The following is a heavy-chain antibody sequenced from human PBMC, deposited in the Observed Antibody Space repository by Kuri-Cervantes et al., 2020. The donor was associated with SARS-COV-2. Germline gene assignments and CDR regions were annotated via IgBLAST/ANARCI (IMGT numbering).Heavy chain of an antibody. V-gene: IGHV3-23*01. CDR1: GFTFSSYA. CDR2: ISGSGGST. CDR3: TKGLSVEMVTIPFDY. D-gene: IGHD5-24*01. Sequence: ESLTLPCAVSGFTFSSYAMSWVRQAPGKGLEWVSAISGSGGSTYYADPVKGRFIISKANSKITLDLHMNSLCADDTAVYYCTKGLSVEMVTIPFDYWGQGTLVTVSS. J-gene: IGHJ4*02.